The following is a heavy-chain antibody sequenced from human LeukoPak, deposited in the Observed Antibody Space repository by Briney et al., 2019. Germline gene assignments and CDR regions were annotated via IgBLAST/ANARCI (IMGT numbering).Heavy chain of an antibody. V-gene: IGHV4-59*11. CDR1: GDSISSHY. Sequence: SETLSLTCTVTGDSISSHYWSWIRRPPGKGLEWIGYIYYSGSTKYNPSLKSRVTISVDTSRTQFSLQLNSVTPEDTAVYYCAREVTNDYGGKWYLHYFDYWGQGTLVTVSS. D-gene: IGHD4-23*01. J-gene: IGHJ4*02. CDR3: AREVTNDYGGKWYLHYFDY. CDR2: IYYSGST.